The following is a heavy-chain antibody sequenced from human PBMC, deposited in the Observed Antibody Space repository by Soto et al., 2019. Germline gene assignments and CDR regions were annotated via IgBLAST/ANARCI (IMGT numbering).Heavy chain of an antibody. V-gene: IGHV3-30-3*01. Sequence: PGGSVRLSCAASGFTFSSYAMHWVRQAPGKGLEWVAVISYDGSNKYYADSVKGRFTISRDNSKNTLYLQMNSLRAEDTAVYYCASGPDYGGNSDPFWGQGTLVTVSS. D-gene: IGHD4-17*01. CDR3: ASGPDYGGNSDPF. CDR2: ISYDGSNK. J-gene: IGHJ4*02. CDR1: GFTFSSYA.